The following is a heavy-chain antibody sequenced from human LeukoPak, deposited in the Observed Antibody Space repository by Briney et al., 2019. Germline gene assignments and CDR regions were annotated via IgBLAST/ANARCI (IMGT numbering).Heavy chain of an antibody. Sequence: ASVKVSCKASGDTFTSYNINRVHQATGQGLEWMGWMNPNSGNTGYAQKFQGRVTMTRNTSISTAYMELSSLRSEDTAVDYCARGVDIVATDQYWGQGTLVTVSS. CDR1: GDTFTSYN. V-gene: IGHV1-8*01. CDR2: MNPNSGNT. J-gene: IGHJ4*02. CDR3: ARGVDIVATDQY. D-gene: IGHD5-12*01.